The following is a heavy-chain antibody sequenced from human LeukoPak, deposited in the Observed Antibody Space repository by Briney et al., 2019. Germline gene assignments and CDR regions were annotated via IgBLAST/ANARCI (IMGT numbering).Heavy chain of an antibody. Sequence: PSETLSLTCTVSGDSLRKSTFYWVWIRQPPGKGLEWIGSIYYSGGADYNPSLQSRVTISVDTSKNEFSLKVRSVTAADTAVYFCARAEGGFSFDYWGQGTLVTVSS. CDR1: GDSLRKSTFY. D-gene: IGHD2-15*01. CDR3: ARAEGGFSFDY. V-gene: IGHV4-39*07. CDR2: IYYSGGA. J-gene: IGHJ4*02.